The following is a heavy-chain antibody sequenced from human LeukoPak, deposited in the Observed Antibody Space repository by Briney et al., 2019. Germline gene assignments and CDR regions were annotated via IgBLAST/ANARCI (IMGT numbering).Heavy chain of an antibody. CDR1: GFTFNNYW. Sequence: GGSLRLSCVASGFTFNNYWMTWVRQAPGKGLECVAHIHESGSYQNYVDSVRGRFTVSRDNTKRVLYLQMDSLRAEDTAVYYCARDIPGGASFLDQWGQGTLVTVSS. CDR2: IHESGSYQ. V-gene: IGHV3-7*01. J-gene: IGHJ5*02. D-gene: IGHD5-18*01. CDR3: ARDIPGGASFLDQ.